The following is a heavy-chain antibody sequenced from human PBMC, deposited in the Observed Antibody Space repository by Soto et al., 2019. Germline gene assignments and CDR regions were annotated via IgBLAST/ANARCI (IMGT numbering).Heavy chain of an antibody. J-gene: IGHJ4*02. D-gene: IGHD3-22*01. CDR2: IVFGSGDT. CDR1: GFTVSSSS. CDR3: AADSSGYSFDY. Sequence: SVKVSCKASGFTVSSSSVQWMRQARGQRLEWLGWIVFGSGDTKYAQRFQDRLTITRDMSTDTAYLELSSLRSEDTAVYYCAADSSGYSFDYWGQGTLVTVSS. V-gene: IGHV1-58*01.